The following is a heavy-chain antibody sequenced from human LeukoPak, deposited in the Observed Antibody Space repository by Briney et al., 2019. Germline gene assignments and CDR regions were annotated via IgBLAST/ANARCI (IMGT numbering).Heavy chain of an antibody. Sequence: GESLKISCKGSGYSFSSYWIAWVRQMPGKGLQWMGIIYPGDSDTKYSPSFRGQVTISADTSINTAYLQWSSLKASDTAIYYCARRSPYTSQGDWFDPWGQGTLVTVSS. J-gene: IGHJ5*02. CDR2: IYPGDSDT. D-gene: IGHD3-16*01. CDR1: GYSFSSYW. CDR3: ARRSPYTSQGDWFDP. V-gene: IGHV5-51*01.